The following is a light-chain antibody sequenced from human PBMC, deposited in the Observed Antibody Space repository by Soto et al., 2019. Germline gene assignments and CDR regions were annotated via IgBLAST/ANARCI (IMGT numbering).Light chain of an antibody. CDR2: AAS. CDR1: QSISSD. Sequence: DIQMTQSPSSLSASVGDRVTITCRASQSISSDLNWYQQKPGKAPKLLIYAASSLQSGVPSRFSGSGSGTDFTLTISSLQPEDFATYYCQQRYSTQSLTFGQGTRLEIK. V-gene: IGKV1-39*01. J-gene: IGKJ5*01. CDR3: QQRYSTQSLT.